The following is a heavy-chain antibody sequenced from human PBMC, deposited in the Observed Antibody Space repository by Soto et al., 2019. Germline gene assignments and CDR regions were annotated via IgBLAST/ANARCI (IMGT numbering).Heavy chain of an antibody. V-gene: IGHV3-23*01. CDR1: GFTFSSYA. D-gene: IGHD6-19*01. J-gene: IGHJ4*02. CDR3: ARRSSGWYFDY. Sequence: EVQLLESGGGLVQPGGSLRLSCAASGFTFSSYAMSWVRQAPGKGLEWVSAISGSGGSTYYADSAKGRFTISRDNSKTTLYLQMTSLSAEDTAVYYSARRSSGWYFDYWGQGTLVTVSS. CDR2: ISGSGGST.